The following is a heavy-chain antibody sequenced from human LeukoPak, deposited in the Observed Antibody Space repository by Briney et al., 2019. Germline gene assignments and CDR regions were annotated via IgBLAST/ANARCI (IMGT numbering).Heavy chain of an antibody. J-gene: IGHJ4*02. Sequence: GGSLRLSCAASGLTFSSHWMHWIRHVPGKGLVWVSHIKYDGSATNYADSVKGRFTISRDNAKNTLYLQMNSLRAEDTAVYYCVSGSLQSGYNFDYWGQGALVTVSS. CDR2: IKYDGSAT. CDR1: GLTFSSHW. CDR3: VSGSLQSGYNFDY. D-gene: IGHD3-3*01. V-gene: IGHV3-74*01.